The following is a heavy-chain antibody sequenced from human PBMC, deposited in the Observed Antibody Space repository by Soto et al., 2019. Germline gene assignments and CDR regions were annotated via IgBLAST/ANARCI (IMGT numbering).Heavy chain of an antibody. J-gene: IGHJ4*02. CDR3: AKAGYSNYVPLDY. D-gene: IGHD4-4*01. CDR2: ISYDGSNK. Sequence: QVQLVESGGGVVQPGRSLRLSCAAYGFTFSSYGMHWVRQAPGKGLEWVAVISYDGSNKYYADSVKGRFTISRDNSKNTLYLQMNSLRAEDTAVYYCAKAGYSNYVPLDYWGQGTLVTVSS. CDR1: GFTFSSYG. V-gene: IGHV3-30*18.